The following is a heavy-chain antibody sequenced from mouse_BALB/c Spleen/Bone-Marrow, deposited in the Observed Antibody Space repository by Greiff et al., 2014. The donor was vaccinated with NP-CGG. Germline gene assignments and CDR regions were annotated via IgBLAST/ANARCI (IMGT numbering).Heavy chain of an antibody. D-gene: IGHD3-1*01. CDR3: ARSGSSGYHYYAMDY. J-gene: IGHJ4*01. Sequence: EVQLQQSGPSLVKPSQTLSLTCSVTGDSITSGYWNWIRKFPGNKLEYMGYISYSGSTYYDPSLKSRISITRDTSKNPYYLQLNSATTKDTATYYCARSGSSGYHYYAMDYWGQGTSVTVSS. CDR1: GDSITSGY. CDR2: ISYSGST. V-gene: IGHV3-8*02.